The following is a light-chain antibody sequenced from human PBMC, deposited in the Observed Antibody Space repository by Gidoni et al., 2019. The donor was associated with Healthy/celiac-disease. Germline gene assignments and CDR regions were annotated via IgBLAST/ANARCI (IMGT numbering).Light chain of an antibody. CDR1: SSDVRGYNY. CDR3: SSYTSSSTPYV. CDR2: DVS. J-gene: IGLJ1*01. Sequence: QSALTEPASVSGAPGQSTTISCTGTSSDVRGYNYVSWYQQHPGKAPKLMIYDVSNRPSVVSNRCSCSKSGNTAALTISGLQADDEADYYCSSYTSSSTPYVFGTGTKVTVL. V-gene: IGLV2-14*01.